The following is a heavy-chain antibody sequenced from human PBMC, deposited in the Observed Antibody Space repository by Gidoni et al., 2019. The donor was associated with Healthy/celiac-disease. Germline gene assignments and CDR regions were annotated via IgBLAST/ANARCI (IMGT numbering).Heavy chain of an antibody. V-gene: IGHV3-53*01. CDR2: IYSGGST. D-gene: IGHD1-26*01. Sequence: EVQLVESGGGLIQPGGYLRLSCAASGFTVSINYMSWVRQAPGKGLGWVSVIYSGGSTYYADSVKGRFTISRDNSKNTLYLQRNSLRAEDTAVYYCARERIVGATYYFDYWGQGTLVTVSS. CDR3: ARERIVGATYYFDY. CDR1: GFTVSINY. J-gene: IGHJ4*02.